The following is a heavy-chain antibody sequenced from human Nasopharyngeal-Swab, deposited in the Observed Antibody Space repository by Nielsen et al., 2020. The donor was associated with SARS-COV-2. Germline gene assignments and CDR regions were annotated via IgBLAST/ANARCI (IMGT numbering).Heavy chain of an antibody. J-gene: IGHJ5*02. D-gene: IGHD3-16*02. CDR1: GYTFTSYD. CDR3: ARAVGDYVWGSYRPYNWFDP. V-gene: IGHV1-8*01. Sequence: ASVKVSCKASGYTFTSYDINWVRQATGQGLEWMGWMNPNSGNTGYAQKFQGRVTMTRNTSISTAYMELRSLRSDDTAVYYCARAVGDYVWGSYRPYNWFDPWGQGTLVTVSS. CDR2: MNPNSGNT.